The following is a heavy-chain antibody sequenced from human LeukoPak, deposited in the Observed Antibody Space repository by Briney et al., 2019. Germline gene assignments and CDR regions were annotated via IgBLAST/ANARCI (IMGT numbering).Heavy chain of an antibody. CDR2: IYYSGST. CDR3: ARSSTWYWAFDY. CDR1: GGSISSYY. Sequence: SETLSLTCTVSGGSISSYYWNWIRQPPGKGLEWIGYIYYSGSTDSNPSLKSRVSISVDTSKNQFSLRLSSGTAADTAVYYCARSSTWYWAFDYWGQGTLVTVSS. D-gene: IGHD6-13*01. V-gene: IGHV4-59*01. J-gene: IGHJ4*02.